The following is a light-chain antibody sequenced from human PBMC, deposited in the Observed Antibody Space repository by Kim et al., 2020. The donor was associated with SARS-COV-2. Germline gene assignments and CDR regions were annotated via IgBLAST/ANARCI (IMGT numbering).Light chain of an antibody. CDR1: QSVNSD. V-gene: IGKV3-15*01. CDR3: QQYNKWPLT. J-gene: IGKJ4*01. CDR2: DVS. Sequence: EIVMTQSPATLSVSPGERATLSCRAGQSVNSDLAWYQQKPDQPPRLLIYDVSTRATGIPARFSGSGSETDFTLTISSLQSEDFAVYYCQQYNKWPLTFGGGTKVDIK.